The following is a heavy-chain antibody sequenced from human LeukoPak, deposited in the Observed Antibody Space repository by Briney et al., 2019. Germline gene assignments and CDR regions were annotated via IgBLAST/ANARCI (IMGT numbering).Heavy chain of an antibody. CDR3: ARVPYYYSLGDY. CDR2: INPNSGGT. CDR1: GYTFTGYY. D-gene: IGHD3-10*01. Sequence: ASVKVSCKASGYTFTGYYMHWVRQAPGQGLEWMGWINPNSGGTNYAQKFQGRVTMTRDTSISTAYMELSRLRSDDTAVYYCARVPYYYSLGDYWGQGTLVTVFS. V-gene: IGHV1-2*02. J-gene: IGHJ4*02.